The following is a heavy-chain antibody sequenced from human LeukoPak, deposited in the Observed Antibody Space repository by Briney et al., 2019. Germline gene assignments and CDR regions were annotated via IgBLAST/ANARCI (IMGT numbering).Heavy chain of an antibody. V-gene: IGHV1-2*02. CDR2: INPNSGGT. CDR3: ALGYCSGGSCYNRYYYYYMDV. CDR1: GYTFTGYY. Sequence: GASVKVSCKASGYTFTGYYMHWVRQAPGQGLEWMGWINPNSGGTNYAQKFQGRVTMTRDTSISTAYMELSRLRPDDTAVYYCALGYCSGGSCYNRYYYYYMDVWGKGTTVTVSS. D-gene: IGHD2-15*01. J-gene: IGHJ6*03.